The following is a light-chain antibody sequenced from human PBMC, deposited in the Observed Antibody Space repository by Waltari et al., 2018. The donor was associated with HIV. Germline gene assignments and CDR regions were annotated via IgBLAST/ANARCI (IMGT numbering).Light chain of an antibody. Sequence: QSVLTQPPSVSGAPGQRVTISCTGSSSNIGAGYDVHWYQQLPGTAPKVLIYGNAKRPSGVPDLFSGSKSGTSASLAITGLQAEDEADYYCQSYDSSLSGFVVFGGGTKVTVL. J-gene: IGLJ2*01. CDR1: SSNIGAGYD. CDR2: GNA. V-gene: IGLV1-40*01. CDR3: QSYDSSLSGFVV.